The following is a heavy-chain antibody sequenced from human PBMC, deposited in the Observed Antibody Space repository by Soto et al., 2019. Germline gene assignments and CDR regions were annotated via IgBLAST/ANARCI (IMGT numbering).Heavy chain of an antibody. V-gene: IGHV1-18*04. D-gene: IGHD2-2*02. CDR3: ARDHCSSTSCYTAVDY. J-gene: IGHJ4*02. CDR1: VYAYPSYG. CDR2: ISAYNGNT. Sequence: TVSCKASVYAYPSYGISGVRQAPGQGLEWMGWISAYNGNTNYAQKLQGRVTMTTDTSTSTAYMELRSLRSDDTAVYYCARDHCSSTSCYTAVDYWGQGNLVTVSS.